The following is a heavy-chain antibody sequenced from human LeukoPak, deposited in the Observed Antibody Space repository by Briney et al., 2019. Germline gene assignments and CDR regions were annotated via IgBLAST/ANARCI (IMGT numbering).Heavy chain of an antibody. CDR2: IFYSGNT. D-gene: IGHD5-18*01. CDR3: ARANGYGLLDC. CDR1: GGSISSSSYY. Sequence: SETLSLTCTVSGGSISSSSYYWGWIRQPPGKGLEWIGSIFYSGNTYYNPSLKSRVTISIDTSKNQFSLKLSSVTAADTAVYYCARANGYGLLDCWGQGTLVTVSS. J-gene: IGHJ4*02. V-gene: IGHV4-39*07.